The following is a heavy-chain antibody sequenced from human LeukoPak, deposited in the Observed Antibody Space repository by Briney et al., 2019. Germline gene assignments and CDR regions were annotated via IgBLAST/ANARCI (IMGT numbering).Heavy chain of an antibody. V-gene: IGHV3-73*01. CDR1: GFTFSGSD. CDR3: TRHNYDRSGYGAFDI. D-gene: IGHD3-22*01. J-gene: IGHJ3*02. CDR2: IRSKTNNYAT. Sequence: GGSLKLSCAASGFTFSGSDIHWVRQASGKGLEWVGHIRSKTNNYATADAASVKGRFTFSRDDSKNTAYIQMNSLKTEDTAVYYCTRHNYDRSGYGAFDIWGQGTMVTVSS.